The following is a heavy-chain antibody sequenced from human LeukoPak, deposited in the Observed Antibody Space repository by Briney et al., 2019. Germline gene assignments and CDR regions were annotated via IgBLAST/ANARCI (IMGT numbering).Heavy chain of an antibody. Sequence: GGSLRLSCAASGFTFSSYSMNWVRQAPGKGLEWVSSISSSSSYIYYADSVKGRFTISRDNAKNSLYLQMNSLRAEDTAVYYCARVKGIAAAAATRFDPWGQGTLVTVSS. CDR3: ARVKGIAAAAATRFDP. D-gene: IGHD6-13*01. V-gene: IGHV3-21*01. CDR1: GFTFSSYS. CDR2: ISSSSSYI. J-gene: IGHJ5*02.